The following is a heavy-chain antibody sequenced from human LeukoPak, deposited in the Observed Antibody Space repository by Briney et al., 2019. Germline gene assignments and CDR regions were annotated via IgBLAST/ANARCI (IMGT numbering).Heavy chain of an antibody. CDR2: ISGSGGST. J-gene: IGHJ4*02. V-gene: IGHV3-23*01. CDR1: GFTFGSYA. D-gene: IGHD2-2*01. CDR3: AKEGIVVVPAANGYSFNGYFDY. Sequence: GGSLGLSCAATGFTFGSYAMSGVRQAPGKGLEWVSAISGSGGSTYYADSVKGRFTISRDNSKNTLYLQMNSLRAEDTAVYYCAKEGIVVVPAANGYSFNGYFDYWGQGTLVTVSS.